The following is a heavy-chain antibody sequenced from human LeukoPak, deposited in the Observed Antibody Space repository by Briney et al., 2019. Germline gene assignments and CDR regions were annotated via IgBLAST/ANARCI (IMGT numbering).Heavy chain of an antibody. Sequence: GGSLRLSCAASGFTFSSYAMHWVRQAPGKGLEYVLAISSNGGSTYYANSVKGRFTISRDNSKNTLYLQMGSLRAEDTAVYYCARATSSSGSDYWGQGTLVTVSS. V-gene: IGHV3-64*01. CDR2: ISSNGGST. CDR1: GFTFSSYA. CDR3: ARATSSSGSDY. D-gene: IGHD6-6*01. J-gene: IGHJ4*02.